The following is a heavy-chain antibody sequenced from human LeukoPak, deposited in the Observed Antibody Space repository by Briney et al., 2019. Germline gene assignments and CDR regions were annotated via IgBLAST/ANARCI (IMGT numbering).Heavy chain of an antibody. Sequence: SVKVSCKASGYTFTSYAMNWVRQAPGQGLEWMGGIIPIFGTANYAQKFQGRVTITADESTSTAYMELSSLRSEDTAVYYCARVVSAFDIWGQGTMVTVSS. CDR3: ARVVSAFDI. D-gene: IGHD1-14*01. J-gene: IGHJ3*02. V-gene: IGHV1-69*13. CDR2: IIPIFGTA. CDR1: GYTFTSYA.